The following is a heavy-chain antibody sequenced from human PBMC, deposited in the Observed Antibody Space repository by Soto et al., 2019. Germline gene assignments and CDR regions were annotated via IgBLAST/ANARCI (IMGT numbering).Heavy chain of an antibody. CDR3: AKGGAAAGTTPRDYYYGMDV. CDR2: ISYDGSNK. Sequence: GGSLRLSCAASGFTFSSYGMHWVRQAPGKGLEWVAVISYDGSNKYYADSVKGRFTISRDNSKNTLYLQMNSLRAEDTAVYYCAKGGAAAGTTPRDYYYGMDVWGQGTTVTVSS. CDR1: GFTFSSYG. J-gene: IGHJ6*02. D-gene: IGHD6-13*01. V-gene: IGHV3-30*18.